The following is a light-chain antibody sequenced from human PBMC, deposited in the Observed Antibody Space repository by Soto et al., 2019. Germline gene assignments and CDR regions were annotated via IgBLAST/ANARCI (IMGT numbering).Light chain of an antibody. Sequence: DIQMTQSPSSLSAFVGDRVTITCQASQDISKYLNWYQQKPGKAPKLLIYDACNLEGGVPSRVSGSGFGRDFSVTLSSLRSEHIGIYVCQQYDNLWTFGQGTMVDI. CDR3: QQYDNLWT. V-gene: IGKV1-33*01. J-gene: IGKJ1*01. CDR2: DAC. CDR1: QDISKY.